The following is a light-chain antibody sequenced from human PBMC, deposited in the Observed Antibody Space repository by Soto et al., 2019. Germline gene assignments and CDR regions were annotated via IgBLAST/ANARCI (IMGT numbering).Light chain of an antibody. CDR1: SSDVGFYNY. V-gene: IGLV2-14*01. CDR3: SSYTSSSTLDVV. Sequence: QSALTQPPSASGSPGQSVTISCTGTSSDVGFYNYVSWYQQHPGKAPKLLIYEVSNRPSGVSNRFSGSKSGNTASLTISGLQAEDEADYYCSSYTSSSTLDVVFGGGTKLTVL. J-gene: IGLJ2*01. CDR2: EVS.